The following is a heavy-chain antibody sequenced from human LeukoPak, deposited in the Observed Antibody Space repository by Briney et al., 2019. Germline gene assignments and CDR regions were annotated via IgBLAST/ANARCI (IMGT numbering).Heavy chain of an antibody. CDR3: ATQSKYYDILTGYRDYYYYGMDV. CDR2: INHSGST. CDR1: GGSFSGYY. D-gene: IGHD3-9*01. V-gene: IGHV4-34*01. Sequence: SETLSLTCAVYGGSFSGYYWSWIRQPPGKGLEWIGEINHSGSTNYNPSLKSRVTISVDTSKNQFSLKLSSVTAADTAMYYCATQSKYYDILTGYRDYYYYGMDVWGQGTTVTVSS. J-gene: IGHJ6*02.